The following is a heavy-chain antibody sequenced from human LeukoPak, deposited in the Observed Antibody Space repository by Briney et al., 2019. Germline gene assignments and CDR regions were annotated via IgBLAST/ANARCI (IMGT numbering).Heavy chain of an antibody. CDR1: GASISSGSNY. CDR2: IYSSGST. D-gene: IGHD4-17*01. J-gene: IGHJ3*02. CDR3: ARVTGSYGDYGIYAFDI. Sequence: PSETLSLTCSVSGASISSGSNYWGWIRQPPGKTLEWIVSIYSSGSTYYNPSLKSRVIIIIDTSKNQFSLKLSSVTAADTAVYYCARVTGSYGDYGIYAFDIWGQGTMVTVSS. V-gene: IGHV4-39*07.